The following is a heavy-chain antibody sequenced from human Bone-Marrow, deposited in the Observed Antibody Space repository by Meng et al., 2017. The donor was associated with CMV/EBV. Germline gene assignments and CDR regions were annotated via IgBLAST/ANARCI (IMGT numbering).Heavy chain of an antibody. CDR3: ARDQYSSGWYGDFDY. CDR2: ISGSGGST. Sequence: GGSLRLSCAASGFTFSSYAMSWVRQAPGKGLEWVSAISGSGGSTYYADSVKGRFTISRDNSKNTLYLQMNSLRAEDTAVYYCARDQYSSGWYGDFDYWGQGTLVTVSS. V-gene: IGHV3-23*01. CDR1: GFTFSSYA. D-gene: IGHD6-19*01. J-gene: IGHJ4*02.